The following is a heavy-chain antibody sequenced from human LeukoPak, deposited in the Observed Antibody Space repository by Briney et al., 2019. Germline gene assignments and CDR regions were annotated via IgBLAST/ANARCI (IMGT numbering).Heavy chain of an antibody. D-gene: IGHD2-21*02. CDR2: ISGSGGST. Sequence: HPGGSLRLSCAASGFTFSSYAMSWVRQAPGKGLEWVSAISGSGGSTYYADSVKGRFTISRDNSKNTLYLQMNSLRAEDTAVYYCAKDHVVVVTAIRHGYFDYWGQGTLVTVSS. CDR1: GFTFSSYA. J-gene: IGHJ4*02. V-gene: IGHV3-23*01. CDR3: AKDHVVVVTAIRHGYFDY.